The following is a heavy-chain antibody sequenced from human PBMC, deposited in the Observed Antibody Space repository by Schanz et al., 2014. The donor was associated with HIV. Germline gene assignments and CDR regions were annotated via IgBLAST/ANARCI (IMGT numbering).Heavy chain of an antibody. Sequence: QVQLVQSGAEVKKPGASVKVSCKASGYPFTSYAISWMRQAPGQGPEWMGWINPYNGNTDHVQRFQGRVTMSTDTSTNTAYMELRSLRSDDTALFYCARAPYTSGWYGVDYWGQGTLVTVSS. J-gene: IGHJ4*02. D-gene: IGHD6-19*01. CDR1: GYPFTSYA. V-gene: IGHV1-18*01. CDR2: INPYNGNT. CDR3: ARAPYTSGWYGVDY.